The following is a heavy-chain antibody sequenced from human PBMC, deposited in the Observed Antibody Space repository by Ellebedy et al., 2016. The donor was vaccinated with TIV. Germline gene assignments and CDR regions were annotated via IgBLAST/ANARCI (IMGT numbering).Heavy chain of an antibody. Sequence: GESLKISXAASGFTFSSYTMNWVRQAPGKGLEWVSGISGSGGVTLYADSVKGRFTISRDTSDKTLYLQMDSLRAEDTAVYFCAKGSYCGGDWWGQGTLVTVSS. CDR2: ISGSGGVT. V-gene: IGHV3-23*01. CDR1: GFTFSSYT. CDR3: AKGSYCGGDW. J-gene: IGHJ4*02. D-gene: IGHD2-21*01.